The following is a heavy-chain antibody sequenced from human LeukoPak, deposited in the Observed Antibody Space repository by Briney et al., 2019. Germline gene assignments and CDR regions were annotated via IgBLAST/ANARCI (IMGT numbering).Heavy chain of an antibody. CDR1: GFTFSNYG. CDR2: IWYDGSNK. J-gene: IGHJ4*02. D-gene: IGHD5-18*01. Sequence: PGGSLRLSCAASGFTFSNYGMHWVRQAPGKGLEWVAVIWYDGSNKYYADSVKGRFTISRDNSKNTLFLQMNSLRAEDTAVYYCAKDGGGESGYSIDYWGQGTLVTVSS. CDR3: AKDGGGESGYSIDY. V-gene: IGHV3-33*06.